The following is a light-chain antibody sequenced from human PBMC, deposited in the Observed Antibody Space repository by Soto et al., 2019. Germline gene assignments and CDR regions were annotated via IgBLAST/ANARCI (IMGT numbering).Light chain of an antibody. J-gene: IGKJ1*01. V-gene: IGKV3-20*01. CDR3: PQYGSPPWA. CDR2: AAS. Sequence: IVLTQSPGTLYLSPGERATLSCRASQSVGSNFLAWYQQKRGQAPRILIYAASNRASGLPDRFSGSGSGSDFTLTISRLEPEDCAGYYCPQYGSPPWAVGQGTRVEI. CDR1: QSVGSNF.